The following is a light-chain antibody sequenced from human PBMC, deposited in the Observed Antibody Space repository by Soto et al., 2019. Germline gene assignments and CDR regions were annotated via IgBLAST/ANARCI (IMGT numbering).Light chain of an antibody. V-gene: IGLV1-40*01. CDR1: SSNIGAGYD. J-gene: IGLJ2*01. CDR2: GIS. Sequence: QAVVTQPPSVSGAPGQRVTISCTGSSSNIGAGYDVHWYQQLPGTAPKLLIYGISNRPSGVPDRFSGSKSGTSASLAITGLQAEDEADYYCQSYDSSLGVVFGGGTKLTVL. CDR3: QSYDSSLGVV.